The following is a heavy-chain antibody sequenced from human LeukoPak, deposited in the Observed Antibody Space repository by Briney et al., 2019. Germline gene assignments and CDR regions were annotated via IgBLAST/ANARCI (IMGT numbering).Heavy chain of an antibody. D-gene: IGHD4-17*01. CDR2: ISSSSTYI. Sequence: GGSLRLSCAASGFIFSTYSMNWVRQAPGKGLEWVSSISSSSTYIYYADSVKGRFTISRDNAENSLYLQMNSLRAEDTAVYYCANNGDPFDYWGQGTLVTVSS. CDR1: GFIFSTYS. CDR3: ANNGDPFDY. V-gene: IGHV3-21*01. J-gene: IGHJ4*02.